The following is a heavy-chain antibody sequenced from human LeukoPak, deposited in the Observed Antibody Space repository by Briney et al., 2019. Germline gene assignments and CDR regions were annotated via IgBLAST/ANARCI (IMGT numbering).Heavy chain of an antibody. J-gene: IGHJ6*02. CDR2: IYYSGST. Sequence: TPSETLSLTCTVSGGSISSYYWSWIRQPPGKGLEWIGYIYYSGSTNYNPSLKSRVTISVDTSKNQFSLKLSSVTAADTAVYYCARGDCSGGSCSGSYYYGMDVWGQGTTVTVSS. V-gene: IGHV4-59*01. CDR1: GGSISSYY. CDR3: ARGDCSGGSCSGSYYYGMDV. D-gene: IGHD2-15*01.